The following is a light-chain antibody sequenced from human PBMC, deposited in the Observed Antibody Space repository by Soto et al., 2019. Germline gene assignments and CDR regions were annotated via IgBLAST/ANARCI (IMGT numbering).Light chain of an antibody. CDR3: QQYGSSPRT. CDR2: GAS. Sequence: EIVLTQSPATLSLSPGARAHLSCRASQSVSGKLVWYQQRPGQAPRLLIYGASSRATGIPDRFSGSGSGTDFTLTISRLEPEDFAVYYCQQYGSSPRTFGQGTKVDIK. CDR1: QSVSGK. V-gene: IGKV3-20*01. J-gene: IGKJ1*01.